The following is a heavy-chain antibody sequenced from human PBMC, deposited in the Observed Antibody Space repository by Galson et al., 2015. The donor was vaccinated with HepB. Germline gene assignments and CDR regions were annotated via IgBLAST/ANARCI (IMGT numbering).Heavy chain of an antibody. D-gene: IGHD6-19*01. J-gene: IGHJ6*03. Sequence: SLRLSCAASGFTFSNAWMNWVRQAPGKGLEWVGRIKSKTDCGTTDYAAPVKGRFTISRDDSKNTLYLQMNSLKTEDTAVYYCTTYSSGWHYYYYYYYMDVWGKGTTVTVSS. CDR1: GFTFSNAW. CDR2: IKSKTDCGTT. V-gene: IGHV3-15*07. CDR3: TTYSSGWHYYYYYYYMDV.